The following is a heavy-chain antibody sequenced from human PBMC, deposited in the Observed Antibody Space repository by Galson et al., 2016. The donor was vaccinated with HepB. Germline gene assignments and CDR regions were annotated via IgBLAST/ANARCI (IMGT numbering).Heavy chain of an antibody. CDR3: ARLFPPTAYIDD. CDR2: IYYPGTT. V-gene: IGHV4-39*02. Sequence: SETLSLTCAVSGGSISTNTHYWAWIRQPPGKGLEWIASIYYPGTTAYNSSLGRRVTISVDTSKIHFSLRLSSVTAADTAVYYCARLFPPTAYIDDWGPGSLVTVSA. CDR1: GGSISTNTHY. J-gene: IGHJ4*02.